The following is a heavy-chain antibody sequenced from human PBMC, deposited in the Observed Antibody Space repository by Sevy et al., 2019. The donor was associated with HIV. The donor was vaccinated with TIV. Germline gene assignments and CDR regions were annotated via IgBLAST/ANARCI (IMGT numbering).Heavy chain of an antibody. Sequence: GGSLRLSCGASGFIFSNNAMNWVRQAPGKGPEWVSGVESGGSTYYANSVKGRFTISRDNSKNMLFLQMSSLRAEDTAIYYCATGDTAMITDLDYWGLVILVTVSS. V-gene: IGHV3-23*01. J-gene: IGHJ4*02. CDR2: VESGGST. CDR1: GFIFSNNA. CDR3: ATGDTAMITDLDY. D-gene: IGHD5-18*01.